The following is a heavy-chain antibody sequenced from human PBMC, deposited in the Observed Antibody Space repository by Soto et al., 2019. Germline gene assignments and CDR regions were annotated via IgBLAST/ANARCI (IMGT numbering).Heavy chain of an antibody. Sequence: PSETLSLTCTVSGGSISSYYWSWIRQPPGKGLEWIGYIYYSGSTNYNPSLKSRVTISVDTSKNQFSLKLSSVTAADTAVYYCARLSSVFEVVITRYMDVWGKGTTVTVSS. CDR2: IYYSGST. J-gene: IGHJ6*03. CDR3: ARLSSVFEVVITRYMDV. D-gene: IGHD3-3*02. CDR1: GGSISSYY. V-gene: IGHV4-59*01.